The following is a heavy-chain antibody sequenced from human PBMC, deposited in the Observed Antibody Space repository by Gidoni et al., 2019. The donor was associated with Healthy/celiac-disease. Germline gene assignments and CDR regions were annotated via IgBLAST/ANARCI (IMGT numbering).Heavy chain of an antibody. CDR2: IYYSGST. D-gene: IGHD3-10*01. CDR3: ARDPGPTIWFGERGWFDP. V-gene: IGHV4-59*01. J-gene: IGHJ5*02. CDR1: GGSISSYY. Sequence: QVQLQESGPGLVKPSETLSLTCTVSGGSISSYYWSWIRQPPGKGLEWIGYIYYSGSTNYNPSLKSRVTISVDTSKNQFSLKLSSVTAADTAVYYCARDPGPTIWFGERGWFDPWGQGTLVTVFS.